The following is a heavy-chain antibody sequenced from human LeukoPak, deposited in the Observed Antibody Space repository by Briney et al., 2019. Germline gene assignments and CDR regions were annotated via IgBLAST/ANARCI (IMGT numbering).Heavy chain of an antibody. CDR2: IIPIFGTA. CDR3: ASQPGRMTTVVPLYYYYMDV. CDR1: GGTFSSYA. D-gene: IGHD4-23*01. Sequence: GASVKVSCKASGGTFSSYAISWVRQAPGQGLEWMGGIIPIFGTANYAQKFQGRVTITTDESTSTAYMELSSLRSEDTAVYYCASQPGRMTTVVPLYYYYMDVWGKGTTVTVSS. V-gene: IGHV1-69*05. J-gene: IGHJ6*03.